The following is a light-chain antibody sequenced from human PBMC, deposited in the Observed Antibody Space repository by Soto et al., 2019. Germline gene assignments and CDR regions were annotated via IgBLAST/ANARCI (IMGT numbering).Light chain of an antibody. CDR2: GAS. CDR1: QSVSSN. CDR3: QQYNNWPSWT. Sequence: EIVMTQSPATLSVSPGERATLSCRASQSVSSNLAWYQQKPGQAPRLLIYGASTRATGIPVRFSGSGSGTEFTLTISSLQSEAFAVYYCQQYNNWPSWTFGQGTKVEIK. V-gene: IGKV3-15*01. J-gene: IGKJ1*01.